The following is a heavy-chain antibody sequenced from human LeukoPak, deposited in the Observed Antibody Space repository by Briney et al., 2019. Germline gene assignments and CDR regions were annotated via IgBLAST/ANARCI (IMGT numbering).Heavy chain of an antibody. CDR3: ARAGNMVRGVIFDAFDI. CDR2: ISGSGGST. Sequence: PGGSLRLSCAASGFTFSSYAMSWVRQAPGKGLEWVSAISGSGGSTYYADSVKGRFTISRDNSKNTLYLQMNSLRAEDTAVYYCARAGNMVRGVIFDAFDIWGQGTMVTVSS. CDR1: GFTFSSYA. J-gene: IGHJ3*02. D-gene: IGHD3-10*01. V-gene: IGHV3-23*01.